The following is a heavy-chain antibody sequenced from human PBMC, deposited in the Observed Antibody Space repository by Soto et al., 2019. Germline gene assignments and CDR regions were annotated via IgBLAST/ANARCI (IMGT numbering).Heavy chain of an antibody. V-gene: IGHV3-23*01. Sequence: EVQLLESGGGLVQPGGSLRLSCAASGFTFSSYAMNWVRQAPGKGLEWVSAISGSGGSTYYADSVKGRFTISRDNSKNTLYLQVNSLRAEDTALYYCAKFGATSHPPIPVDDWGQGTLVTVSS. CDR2: ISGSGGST. CDR1: GFTFSSYA. CDR3: AKFGATSHPPIPVDD. J-gene: IGHJ4*02. D-gene: IGHD2-2*02.